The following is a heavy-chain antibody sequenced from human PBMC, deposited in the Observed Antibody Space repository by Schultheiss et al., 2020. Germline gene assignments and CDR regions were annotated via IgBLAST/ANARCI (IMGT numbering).Heavy chain of an antibody. J-gene: IGHJ4*02. CDR3: ARLTRGDDYYDSSGYASW. CDR1: GYSISSYYY. V-gene: IGHV4-38-2*01. D-gene: IGHD3-22*01. CDR2: IYYSGST. Sequence: SETLSLTCAVSGYSISSYYYWGWIRQPPGKGLEWIGSIYYSGSTYYNPSLKSRVTISVDTSKNQFSLKLSSVTAADTAVYYCARLTRGDDYYDSSGYASWWGQGTLVTVSS.